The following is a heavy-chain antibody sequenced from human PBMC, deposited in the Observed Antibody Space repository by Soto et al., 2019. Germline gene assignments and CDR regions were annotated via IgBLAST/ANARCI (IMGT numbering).Heavy chain of an antibody. CDR1: ADTFTSYY. CDR2: INPNGGST. V-gene: IGHV1-46*01. D-gene: IGHD6-6*01. Sequence: GASVKVSCKAPADTFTSYYIHWVRQAPGHGLEWMGIINPNGGSTRFAQTFQGRITMTTDTSTSTVYMELRSLRSEDTAVYYCARLPGGTAPRPDYWGQGTRVTVSS. J-gene: IGHJ4*02. CDR3: ARLPGGTAPRPDY.